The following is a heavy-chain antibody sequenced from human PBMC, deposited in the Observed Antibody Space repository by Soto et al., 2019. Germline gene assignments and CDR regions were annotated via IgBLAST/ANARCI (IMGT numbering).Heavy chain of an antibody. J-gene: IGHJ3*02. Sequence: TLSLTCAVYGGSFSDYYWSWIRQPPGKGLEWIGEINHSGSTYYNPSLKSRVTISVDRSKNQFSLKLSSVTAADTAVYYCARTPDIWGQGTMVTVSS. CDR3: ARTPDI. V-gene: IGHV4-34*01. CDR2: INHSGST. CDR1: GGSFSDYY.